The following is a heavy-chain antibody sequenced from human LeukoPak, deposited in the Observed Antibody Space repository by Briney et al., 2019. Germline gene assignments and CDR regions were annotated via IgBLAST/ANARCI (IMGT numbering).Heavy chain of an antibody. CDR3: AKNRHVSVFGVLPTEFDF. V-gene: IGHV3-23*01. Sequence: GGSLRLSCAASGFTFSSYAMSWVRQAPGKGLEWVSGISGSGGKTYYADSVKGRFTISRDTSKSTLFLQMNSLRAEDTAVYYCAKNRHVSVFGVLPTEFDFWGQGTLVTVSS. CDR2: ISGSGGKT. D-gene: IGHD3-3*01. CDR1: GFTFSSYA. J-gene: IGHJ4*02.